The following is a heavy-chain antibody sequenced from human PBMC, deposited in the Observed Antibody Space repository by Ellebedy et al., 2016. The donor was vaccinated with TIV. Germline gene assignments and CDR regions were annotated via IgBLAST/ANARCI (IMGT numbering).Heavy chain of an antibody. CDR1: GGSISSSSHY. CDR3: ARLPLPEKSSGCIDC. CDR2: IHYRGST. V-gene: IGHV4-39*07. D-gene: IGHD6-19*01. J-gene: IGHJ4*02. Sequence: MPSETLSLTCTVSGGSISSSSHYWGWIRQPPGKGLEWIGCIHYRGSTYYNPSLTSRVTILVDTSQSQFSLRLRSVTAADTAVYYCARLPLPEKSSGCIDCWGQGTLVTVSS.